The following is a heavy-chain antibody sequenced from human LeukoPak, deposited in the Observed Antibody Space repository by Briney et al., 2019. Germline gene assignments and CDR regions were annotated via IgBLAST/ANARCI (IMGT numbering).Heavy chain of an antibody. V-gene: IGHV3-21*01. CDR2: ISSSSSYI. CDR1: GFTSSSYS. J-gene: IGHJ1*01. D-gene: IGHD4-17*01. Sequence: GGSLRLSCAASGFTSSSYSMNWVRQAPGKGLEWVSSISSSSSYIYYADSAKGRFTISRDNAKNSLYLQMNSLRAEDTAVYYCARDAGYGDYLSFQHWGQGTLVTVSS. CDR3: ARDAGYGDYLSFQH.